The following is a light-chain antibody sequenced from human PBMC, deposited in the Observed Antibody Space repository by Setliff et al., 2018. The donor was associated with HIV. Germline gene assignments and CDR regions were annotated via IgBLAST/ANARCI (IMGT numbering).Light chain of an antibody. V-gene: IGLV2-14*01. Sequence: QSALAQPASVSGSPGQSITISCTGTSSDVGGHNYVCWYQQHPGKAPKLMIYEVTNRPSGVSYRFSGSKSGNTASLTISGLQAEDEADYYCSSFGSSNTHVFGTGTKVTVL. CDR2: EVT. J-gene: IGLJ1*01. CDR3: SSFGSSNTHV. CDR1: SSDVGGHNY.